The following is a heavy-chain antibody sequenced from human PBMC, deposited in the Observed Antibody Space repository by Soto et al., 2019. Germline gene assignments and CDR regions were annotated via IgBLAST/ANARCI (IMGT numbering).Heavy chain of an antibody. CDR1: GYSFTSYW. CDR3: ARLDSSGYYYNYYYGMDV. CDR2: IDPSDSYT. D-gene: IGHD3-22*01. J-gene: IGHJ6*02. V-gene: IGHV5-10-1*01. Sequence: GESLKISCKGSGYSFTSYWISWVRQMPGKGLEWMGRIDPSDSYTNYSPSFQGHVTISADKSISTAYLQWSSLKASDTAMYYCARLDSSGYYYNYYYGMDVWGQGTTVTVS.